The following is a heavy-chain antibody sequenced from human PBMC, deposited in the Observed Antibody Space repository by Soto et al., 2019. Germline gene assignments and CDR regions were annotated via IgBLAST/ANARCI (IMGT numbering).Heavy chain of an antibody. J-gene: IGHJ4*02. D-gene: IGHD5-12*01. V-gene: IGHV1-69*06. CDR1: GGTFSSYA. Sequence: QVQLVQSGAEVKKPGSSVKVSCTASGGTFSSYAISWVRQAPGQGLEWMGGIIPIFGTANYAQKFQGRVTITADKSTSTAYMELSSRRSEDTAVDYCAREASDIGATIGGYYFDYGGQGTLVTVSS. CDR3: AREASDIGATIGGYYFDY. CDR2: IIPIFGTA.